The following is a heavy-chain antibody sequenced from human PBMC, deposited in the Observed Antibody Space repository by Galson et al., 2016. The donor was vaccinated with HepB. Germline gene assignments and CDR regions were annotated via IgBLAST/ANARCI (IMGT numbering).Heavy chain of an antibody. V-gene: IGHV4-30-4*01. CDR1: GASISSGASY. J-gene: IGHJ4*02. D-gene: IGHD6-19*01. CDR2: IYYTGGTSGGT. Sequence: TLSLTCSASGASISSGASYWSWIRQPPGKGLEWIGYIYYTGGTSGGTYCVPSLKSRLTISLDTSKNQFSLNLSSVTAADTAVYYCSSGWYDRVDYWGQGTLVTVSS. CDR3: SSGWYDRVDY.